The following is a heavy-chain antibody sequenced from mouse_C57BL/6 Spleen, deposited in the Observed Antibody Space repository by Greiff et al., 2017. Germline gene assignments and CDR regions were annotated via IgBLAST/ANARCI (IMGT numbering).Heavy chain of an antibody. J-gene: IGHJ3*01. CDR2: IDPETGGT. V-gene: IGHV1-15*01. CDR1: GYTFTDYE. Sequence: VNVVESGAELVRPGASVTLSCKASGYTFTDYEMHWVKQTPVHGLEWIGAIDPETGGTAYNQKFKGKAILTADKSSSTAYMELRSLTSEDSAVYYCTRGYSNYEAWFAYWGQGTLVTVSA. D-gene: IGHD2-5*01. CDR3: TRGYSNYEAWFAY.